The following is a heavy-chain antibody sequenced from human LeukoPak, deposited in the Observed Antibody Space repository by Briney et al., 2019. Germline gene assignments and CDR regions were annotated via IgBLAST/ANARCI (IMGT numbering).Heavy chain of an antibody. J-gene: IGHJ6*02. CDR2: IRSKANSYAT. CDR1: GFTFSGSA. Sequence: PVGSLKLSCAASGFTFSGSAMHWVRQASGKGLEWVGRIRSKANSYATAYAASVKGRFTISRDDSKNTAYLQMNSLKTEDTAVYYCTRLGAVVEDGMDVWGQGTTVTVSS. V-gene: IGHV3-73*01. D-gene: IGHD2-15*01. CDR3: TRLGAVVEDGMDV.